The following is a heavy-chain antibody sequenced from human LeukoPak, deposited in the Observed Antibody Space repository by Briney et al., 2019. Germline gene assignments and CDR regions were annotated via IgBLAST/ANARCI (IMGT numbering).Heavy chain of an antibody. J-gene: IGHJ3*02. CDR1: GYSISSGYY. CDR3: ARDRADIVVVVAATPYAFDI. Sequence: PSETLSLTCTVSGYSISSGYYWGWVRQPPGKGLEWIGSIYHSGSTYYNPSLKSRVPISVDTSKNQFSLKLSSVTAADTAVYYCARDRADIVVVVAATPYAFDIWGQGTMVTVSS. CDR2: IYHSGST. V-gene: IGHV4-38-2*02. D-gene: IGHD2-15*01.